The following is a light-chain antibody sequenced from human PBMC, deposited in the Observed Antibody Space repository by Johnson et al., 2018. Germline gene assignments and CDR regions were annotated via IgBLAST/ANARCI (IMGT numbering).Light chain of an antibody. CDR3: GTWDSSLSAGNG. Sequence: QSVLTQPPSVSAAPGQKVTISCSGSSSNIGNNYVSWYQQLPGTAPKLLIYENNKRPSGIPDRFSGSKSGTSATLGITGLQTWDEADYYCGTWDSSLSAGNGFGTGTKVTGL. V-gene: IGLV1-51*02. J-gene: IGLJ1*01. CDR1: SSNIGNNY. CDR2: ENN.